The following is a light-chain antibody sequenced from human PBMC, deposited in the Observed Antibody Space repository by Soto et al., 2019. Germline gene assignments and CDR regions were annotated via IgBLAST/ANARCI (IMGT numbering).Light chain of an antibody. V-gene: IGKV3-15*01. Sequence: EIVMTQSPATLSVSPGERATLSCRASQSVSSNLAWYQQKPGQAPRLLIYDASTRATGIPARFSGSGSGTEFTLTISSLEPEDFAVYYCQQRSNWVTFGQGTRLEIK. CDR2: DAS. CDR3: QQRSNWVT. J-gene: IGKJ5*01. CDR1: QSVSSN.